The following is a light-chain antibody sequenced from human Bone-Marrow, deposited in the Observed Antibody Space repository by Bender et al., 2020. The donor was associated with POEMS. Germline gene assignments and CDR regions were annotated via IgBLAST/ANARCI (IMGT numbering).Light chain of an antibody. CDR3: AAWEDSLNGWV. J-gene: IGLJ3*02. CDR2: YDD. CDR1: SSNIGSNA. Sequence: QSVLTQPPSVSEAPRQRVTISCSGSSSNIGSNAVNWYQQVPGKAPKLLIYYDDLVPSGVSDRFSGSKSGTSASLAISGLQSEDEADYYCAAWEDSLNGWVFGGGTKLTVL. V-gene: IGLV1-36*01.